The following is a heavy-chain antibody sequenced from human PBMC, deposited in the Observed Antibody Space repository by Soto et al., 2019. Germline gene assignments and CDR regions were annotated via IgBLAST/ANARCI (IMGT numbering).Heavy chain of an antibody. D-gene: IGHD1-26*01. J-gene: IGHJ6*02. CDR3: SKGAGDRLSLGMDV. V-gene: IGHV3-30*18. Sequence: QVHLVESGGVVVQPGWSLRLSCEASGFSISDYGMEWVRQAPGKGLEWVALISYDGSNTYYADSVKGRFTISRDNSNDTLFLQMTGLRREYTAVYYCSKGAGDRLSLGMDVWGQGTTVTVSS. CDR1: GFSISDYG. CDR2: ISYDGSNT.